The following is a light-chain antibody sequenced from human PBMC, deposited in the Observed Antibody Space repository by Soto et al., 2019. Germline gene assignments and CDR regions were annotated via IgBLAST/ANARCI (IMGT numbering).Light chain of an antibody. J-gene: IGKJ2*01. CDR1: QSVSSY. CDR2: DAS. CDR3: QQRSNWAPRYT. V-gene: IGKV3-11*01. Sequence: EIVLTQSPATLSLSPGERATLSCRASQSVSSYLAWYQQKPGQAPRLLIYDASNRATGIPARFSDSGSGTDFTPTIISLEPEDFGVYYCQQRSNWAPRYTFGQGTKLGIK.